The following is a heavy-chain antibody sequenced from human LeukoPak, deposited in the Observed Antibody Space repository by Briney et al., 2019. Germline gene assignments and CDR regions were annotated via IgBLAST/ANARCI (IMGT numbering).Heavy chain of an antibody. Sequence: GGSLRLSCAASVFTVSSNYVSSVRQAPGKGLEWVSVIYRGGSTYYADSVKGRFTISRNNSKNTLYLQMNSLRAEDTAVYYCARDRGDGYNSMPYYYYYGMDVWGQGTTVTVSS. CDR1: VFTVSSNY. D-gene: IGHD5-24*01. CDR2: IYRGGST. J-gene: IGHJ6*02. V-gene: IGHV3-53*01. CDR3: ARDRGDGYNSMPYYYYYGMDV.